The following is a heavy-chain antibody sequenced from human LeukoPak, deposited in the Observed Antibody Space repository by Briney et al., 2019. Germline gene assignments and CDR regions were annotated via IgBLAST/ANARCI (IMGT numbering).Heavy chain of an antibody. V-gene: IGHV3-23*01. J-gene: IGHJ4*02. CDR1: GFTFSSYA. D-gene: IGHD3-10*01. Sequence: LPGGSLRLSCAASGFTFSSYAMSWVRQAPGKGLEWVSAISGSGGSTYYADSVKGRFTISRDNSKNTLYLQMNSLRAEDTAVYYCATARRSYSYCFDYWGQGTLVTVSS. CDR3: ATARRSYSYCFDY. CDR2: ISGSGGST.